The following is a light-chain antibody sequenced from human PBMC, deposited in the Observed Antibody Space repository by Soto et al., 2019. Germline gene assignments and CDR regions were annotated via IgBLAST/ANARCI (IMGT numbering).Light chain of an antibody. J-gene: IGLJ2*01. CDR1: SSNIGAGYD. V-gene: IGLV1-40*01. CDR2: GNS. CDR3: QSYDSSLSGSV. Sequence: QSVLTQPPSVSGAPGQRVTISCTGCSSNIGAGYDVHWYQQLPGTAPKLLIYGNSNRPSGVPDRFSGSKSGTSASLAIAGLQAEDDADYYCQSYDSSLSGSVFGGGTKLTVL.